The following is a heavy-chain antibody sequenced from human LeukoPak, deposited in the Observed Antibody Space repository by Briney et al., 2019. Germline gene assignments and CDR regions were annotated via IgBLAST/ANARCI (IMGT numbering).Heavy chain of an antibody. V-gene: IGHV7-4-1*02. CDR1: GYTFTSYG. D-gene: IGHD2-15*01. CDR2: INTDTGNP. Sequence: GASVKVSCKASGYTFTSYGISWVRQAPGQGFEWMGWINTDTGNPTYAQGFTGRFAFSLDTSVSTAYLQISSLKAEDTAVYYCARAVGYCSSGTCYLVYWGQGTLVTVSS. J-gene: IGHJ4*02. CDR3: ARAVGYCSSGTCYLVY.